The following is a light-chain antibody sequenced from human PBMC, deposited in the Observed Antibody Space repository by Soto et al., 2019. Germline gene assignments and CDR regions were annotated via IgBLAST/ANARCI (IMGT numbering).Light chain of an antibody. CDR3: QQYQSSVT. Sequence: EIVLTQSPGSLSLSPGEGATLSCRASQSVSSSFFAWYQQKPGQAPSLLIYGASRRATGVPDRFSGRGSGTDFTLSISRLEPEDFSLYFCQQYQSSVTFGQGTKVVIK. V-gene: IGKV3-20*01. CDR2: GAS. J-gene: IGKJ1*01. CDR1: QSVSSSF.